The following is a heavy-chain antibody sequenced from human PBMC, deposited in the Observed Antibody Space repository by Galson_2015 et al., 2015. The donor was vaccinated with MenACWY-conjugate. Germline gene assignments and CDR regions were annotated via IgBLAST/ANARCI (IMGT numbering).Heavy chain of an antibody. J-gene: IGHJ6*03. Sequence: SVKVSCKASGYTFTSYDINWVRQATGQGLEWMGWMNPNSGNTGYAQKSQGRVTMTRNTSISTAYMELSSLRSEDTAVYYCARGGDYDTLTGRYYYYMDVCGKGTTVTVSS. CDR1: GYTFTSYD. D-gene: IGHD3-9*01. CDR3: ARGGDYDTLTGRYYYYMDV. CDR2: MNPNSGNT. V-gene: IGHV1-8*01.